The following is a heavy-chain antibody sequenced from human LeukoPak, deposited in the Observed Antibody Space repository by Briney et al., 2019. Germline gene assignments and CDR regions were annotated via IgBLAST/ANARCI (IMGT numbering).Heavy chain of an antibody. CDR3: ARGRDGYNGDASDI. CDR2: IYPGDSDT. Sequence: GESLKISCKGSGYSFTNYWIGWVRQMPGKGLEWMGVIYPGDSDTRCSPSFQGQVTFSADKSISAAYLQWSSLRASDTAMYYCARGRDGYNGDASDIWGQGALVTVSS. V-gene: IGHV5-51*01. J-gene: IGHJ3*02. D-gene: IGHD5-24*01. CDR1: GYSFTNYW.